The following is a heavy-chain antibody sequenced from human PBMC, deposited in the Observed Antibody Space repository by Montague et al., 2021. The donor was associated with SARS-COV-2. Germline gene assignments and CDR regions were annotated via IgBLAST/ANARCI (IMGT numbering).Heavy chain of an antibody. D-gene: IGHD3-22*01. CDR1: GGSISSSSYY. J-gene: IGHJ4*02. CDR3: ARGWFSTIIVVVINGPFDS. CDR2: IYYSGST. Sequence: SETLSLTCTVSGGSISSSSYYWGWIRQPPGKGLEWIGSIYYSGSTYYNPSLKSRVTISVDTSKNQFSLKLSSVTAADTAVYYCARGWFSTIIVVVINGPFDSWGQGTLVTVSS. V-gene: IGHV4-39*07.